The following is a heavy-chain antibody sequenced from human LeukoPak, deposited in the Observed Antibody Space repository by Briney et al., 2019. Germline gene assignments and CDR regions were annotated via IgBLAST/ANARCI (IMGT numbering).Heavy chain of an antibody. J-gene: IGHJ6*03. V-gene: IGHV1-46*01. CDR3: ARDRLVPAAARLYYYYMDV. CDR2: INPSGGST. Sequence: ASVKVSCKASGYTFTSYYMHWVRQAPGQGLEWMGIINPSGGSTNYAQKFQGRVTITADESTSTAYMELSSLRSEDTAVYYCARDRLVPAAARLYYYYMDVWGKGTTVTVSS. CDR1: GYTFTSYY. D-gene: IGHD2-2*01.